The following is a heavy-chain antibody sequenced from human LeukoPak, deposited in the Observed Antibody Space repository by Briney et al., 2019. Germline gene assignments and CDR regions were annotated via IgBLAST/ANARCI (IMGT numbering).Heavy chain of an antibody. CDR3: ASRYSSRSGL. Sequence: SETLSLTCTVSGGSISSYYWGWIRQPPGKGLEWIGYIYYSGSTYYNPSLKSRVTISVDTSKNQFSLKLSSVAAADTAVYYCASRYSSRSGLWGQGTLVTVSS. D-gene: IGHD6-13*01. CDR1: GGSISSYY. J-gene: IGHJ4*02. CDR2: IYYSGST. V-gene: IGHV4-59*08.